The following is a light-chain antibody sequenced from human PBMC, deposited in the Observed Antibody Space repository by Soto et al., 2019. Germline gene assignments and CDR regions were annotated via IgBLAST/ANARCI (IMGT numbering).Light chain of an antibody. Sequence: EIVGTQSPATLSVSPGERATLCLRASQGIFYNLAWFQRRPGQAPRLLIYRASTRATNIPARFSGSGSATELTLPIRTPQCTDFPLYYCPPYPTLWMFPLGTKVDIK. V-gene: IGKV3-15*01. CDR2: RAS. J-gene: IGKJ1*01. CDR1: QGIFYN. CDR3: PPYPTLWM.